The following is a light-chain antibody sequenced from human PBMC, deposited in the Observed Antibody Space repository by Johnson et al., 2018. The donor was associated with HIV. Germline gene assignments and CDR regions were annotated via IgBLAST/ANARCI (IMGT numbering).Light chain of an antibody. J-gene: IGLJ1*01. CDR2: ENN. CDR1: SSNIGNNY. CDR3: GTWDSSLRGV. V-gene: IGLV1-51*02. Sequence: QSVLTQPPSVSAAPGQKVTISCSGSSSNIGNNYVSWYQQLPGTAPKLLIYENNKRPSGIPDRFSGSKSGTSATLGITGLQTGDEVDYYCGTWDSSLRGVFGTGTKVTVL.